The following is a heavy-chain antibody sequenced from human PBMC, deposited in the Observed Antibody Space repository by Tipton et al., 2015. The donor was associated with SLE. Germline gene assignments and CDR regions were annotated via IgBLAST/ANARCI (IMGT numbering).Heavy chain of an antibody. V-gene: IGHV1-2*06. CDR1: GYTFTGYY. D-gene: IGHD6-6*01. J-gene: IGHJ2*01. CDR3: ARRGGYSTSSWYFDL. Sequence: QSGPEVKKPGASVKVSCKASGYTFTGYYIHWVRQAPGQGLEWMGQINPNSGDTNYAQKFQGRVSMTRDTSITTAYMDLTSLRSDDTAVYYCARRGGYSTSSWYFDLWGRGTLVTVSS. CDR2: INPNSGDT.